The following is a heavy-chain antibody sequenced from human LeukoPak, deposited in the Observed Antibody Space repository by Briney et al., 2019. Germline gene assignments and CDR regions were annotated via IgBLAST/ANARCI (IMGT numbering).Heavy chain of an antibody. D-gene: IGHD4-17*01. CDR2: INPNSGGT. CDR1: GYTFTGYY. V-gene: IGHV1-2*02. Sequence: ASVKVSCKASGYTFTGYYMHWVRQAPGQGLEWMGWINPNSGGTNYAQKFQGRVTMTRDTSISTAYMELSRLRSDDTAVYYCARDRTTVSGPVDFWGQGTMVTVSS. CDR3: ARDRTTVSGPVDF. J-gene: IGHJ3*01.